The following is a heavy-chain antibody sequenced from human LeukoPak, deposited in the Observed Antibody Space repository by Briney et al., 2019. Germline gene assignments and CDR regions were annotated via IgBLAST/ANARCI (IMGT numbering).Heavy chain of an antibody. J-gene: IGHJ3*02. V-gene: IGHV3-23*01. CDR3: AKDVDFWSGYHDAFDI. CDR2: IDTSGDNT. Sequence: GGSLRLSCAASRFTFSTYGMSWVRQAPGKGLEWVSGIDTSGDNTYYADSVKGRFTISRDNSKNTLYLQINGLRVEDTAVYHCAKDVDFWSGYHDAFDIWGQGTMVTVSS. CDR1: RFTFSTYG. D-gene: IGHD3-3*01.